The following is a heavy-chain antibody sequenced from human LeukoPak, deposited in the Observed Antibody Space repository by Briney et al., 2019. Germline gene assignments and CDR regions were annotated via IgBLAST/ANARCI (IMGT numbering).Heavy chain of an antibody. D-gene: IGHD3-9*01. Sequence: SETLSLTCAVYGGSFSGYYWSWIRQPPGKGLEWIGEINHSGSANYNPSLKSLVTISVDTSKNQFSLKLSSVTAADTAVYYCARGGDYDILTGYYMNAFDIWGQGTMVTVSS. J-gene: IGHJ3*02. CDR1: GGSFSGYY. CDR2: INHSGSA. CDR3: ARGGDYDILTGYYMNAFDI. V-gene: IGHV4-34*01.